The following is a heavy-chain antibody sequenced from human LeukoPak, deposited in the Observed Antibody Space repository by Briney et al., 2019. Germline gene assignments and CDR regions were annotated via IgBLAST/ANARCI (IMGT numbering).Heavy chain of an antibody. D-gene: IGHD3-9*01. CDR3: AREVRYFDCYHYMDV. CDR1: GFTFSSYW. Sequence: GGSLRLSCAASGFTFSSYWMSWVRQAPGKGLEWVANIKQDGSEKYYVDSVKGRFTISRDNAKNSLYLQMNSLRAEDTAVYYCAREVRYFDCYHYMDVWGKGTTVTISS. J-gene: IGHJ6*03. V-gene: IGHV3-7*01. CDR2: IKQDGSEK.